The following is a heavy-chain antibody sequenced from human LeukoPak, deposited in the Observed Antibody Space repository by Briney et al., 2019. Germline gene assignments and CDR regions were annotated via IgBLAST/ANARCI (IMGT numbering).Heavy chain of an antibody. CDR3: ARDLITMVRGVITNWFDP. D-gene: IGHD3-10*01. J-gene: IGHJ5*02. CDR2: IYYSGGT. V-gene: IGHV4-59*01. Sequence: SETLSLTCTVSGGSISSYYWSWIRQPPGKGLEWIGYIYYSGGTNYNPSLKSRVTISVDTSKNQFPLKLSSVTAADTAVYYCARDLITMVRGVITNWFDPWGQGTLVTVSS. CDR1: GGSISSYY.